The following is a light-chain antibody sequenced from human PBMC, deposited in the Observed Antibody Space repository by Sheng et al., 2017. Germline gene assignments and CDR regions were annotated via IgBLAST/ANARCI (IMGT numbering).Light chain of an antibody. CDR2: EVT. CDR1: SSDIGGYNY. CDR3: SSYAGSNNYV. J-gene: IGLJ1*01. V-gene: IGLV2-8*01. Sequence: QSALTQPPSASGSPGQSVTISCTGTSSDIGGYNYVSWYQQHPGKAPKLLIYEVTERPSGVPDRFFGSKSGNTASLTASGLQAEDEADYYCSSYAGSNNYVFGTGTKVTVL.